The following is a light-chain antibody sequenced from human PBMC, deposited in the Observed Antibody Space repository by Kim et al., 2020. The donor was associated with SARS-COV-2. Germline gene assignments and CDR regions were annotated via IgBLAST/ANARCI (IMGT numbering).Light chain of an antibody. CDR2: SNN. J-gene: IGLJ3*02. Sequence: QGVTIPCSGSGPNIGSNAVNWCQQHPGTAPKLLIYSNNQRPSGVPDRFSGSKSGTSASLAISGLQSEDEADYYCAAWDDSLNGSWVFGGGTKLTVL. CDR3: AAWDDSLNGSWV. V-gene: IGLV1-44*01. CDR1: GPNIGSNA.